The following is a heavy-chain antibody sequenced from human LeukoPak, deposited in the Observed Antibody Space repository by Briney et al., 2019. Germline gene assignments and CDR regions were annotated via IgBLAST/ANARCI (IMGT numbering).Heavy chain of an antibody. CDR3: ARDYGDYSHYYYGMDV. V-gene: IGHV4-59*01. CDR2: IYYSGST. D-gene: IGHD4-17*01. Sequence: SETLSLTCTVSGGSISSYYWSWIRQPPGRGLERIGYIYYSGSTNYNPSLKSRVTISVDTSKNQFSLKLSSVTAADTAVYYCARDYGDYSHYYYGMDVWGQGTTVTVSS. J-gene: IGHJ6*02. CDR1: GGSISSYY.